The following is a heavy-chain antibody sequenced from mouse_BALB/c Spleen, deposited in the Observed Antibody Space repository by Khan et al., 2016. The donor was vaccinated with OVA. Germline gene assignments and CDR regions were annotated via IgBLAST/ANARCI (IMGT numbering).Heavy chain of an antibody. CDR1: GYTFINYW. CDR3: ASKGLRWDIDY. V-gene: IGHV1-7*01. Sequence: QVQLKESGAELAKPGASVKMSCKASGYTFINYWILWIKQRPGQGLEWIGYIYPSTGYTEYNQNFKDKATFTADKSSSTAYMQLSSLTSEDSTFFYDASKGLRWDIDYWGQGTTLTVSS. D-gene: IGHD1-1*01. CDR2: IYPSTGYT. J-gene: IGHJ2*01.